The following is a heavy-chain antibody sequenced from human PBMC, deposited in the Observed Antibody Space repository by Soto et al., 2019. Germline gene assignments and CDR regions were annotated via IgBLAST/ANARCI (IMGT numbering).Heavy chain of an antibody. V-gene: IGHV3-30-3*01. J-gene: IGHJ6*02. Sequence: GSLRLSCAASGFTFSSYAMHWVRQAPGKGLEWVAVISYDGSNKYYADSVKGRFTISRDNSKNTLYLQMNSLRAEDTAVYYCARYFQREDYSYSGMHFPGQGTMVTVSS. CDR2: ISYDGSNK. CDR3: ARYFQREDYSYSGMHF. CDR1: GFTFSSYA. D-gene: IGHD6-25*01.